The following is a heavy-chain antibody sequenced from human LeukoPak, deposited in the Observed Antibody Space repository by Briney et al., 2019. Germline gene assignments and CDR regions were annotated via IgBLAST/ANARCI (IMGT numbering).Heavy chain of an antibody. CDR3: AKDSKIVGATFRSYHYMDV. CDR1: GFTFSSYG. Sequence: GGTLRLSCAASGFTFSSYGMSWVRQAPGKGLEWVSAISGSGGSTYYADSVKGRFTISRDNSKNTLYLQMNSLRAEDTAVYYCAKDSKIVGATFRSYHYMDVWGKGTAVTVSS. J-gene: IGHJ6*03. D-gene: IGHD1-26*01. CDR2: ISGSGGST. V-gene: IGHV3-23*01.